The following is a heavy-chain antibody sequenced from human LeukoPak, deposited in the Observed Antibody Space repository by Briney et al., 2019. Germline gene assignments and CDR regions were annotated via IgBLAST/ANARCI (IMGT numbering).Heavy chain of an antibody. V-gene: IGHV1-2*02. CDR3: ARVLGELSLFAFDI. CDR1: GYTFTSYD. CDR2: INPNSGGT. J-gene: IGHJ3*02. Sequence: ASVKVSCKASGYTFTSYDINWVRQATGQGLEWMGWINPNSGGTNYAQKFQGRVTMTRDTSISTAYMELSRLRSDDTAVYYCARVLGELSLFAFDIWGQGTMVTVSS. D-gene: IGHD3-16*02.